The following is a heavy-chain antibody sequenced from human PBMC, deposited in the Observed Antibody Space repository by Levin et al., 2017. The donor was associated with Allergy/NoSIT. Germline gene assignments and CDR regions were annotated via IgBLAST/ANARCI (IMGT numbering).Heavy chain of an antibody. D-gene: IGHD4-17*01. CDR3: ARLISPVRAFDY. Sequence: SETLSLTCAVSGGSISSGGYSWSWIRQPPGKGLEWIGYIYHSGSTYYNPSLKSRVTISVDRSKNQFSLKLSSVTAADTAVYYCARLISPVRAFDYWGQGTLVTVSS. V-gene: IGHV4-30-2*01. CDR2: IYHSGST. CDR1: GGSISSGGYS. J-gene: IGHJ4*02.